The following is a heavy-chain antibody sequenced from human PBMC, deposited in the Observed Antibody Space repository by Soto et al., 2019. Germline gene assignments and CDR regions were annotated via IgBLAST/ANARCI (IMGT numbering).Heavy chain of an antibody. CDR1: GGSISSGGYY. CDR3: AIDQHLGYTKGYWFDP. D-gene: IGHD3-3*02. V-gene: IGHV4-31*03. CDR2: IYYSGST. J-gene: IGHJ5*02. Sequence: SETLSLTCTVSGGSISSGGYYWSWIRQHPGKGLEWIGYIYYSGSTYYNPSLKSRVTISVDTSKNQFSLKLSSVTAADTAVYYCAIDQHLGYTKGYWFDPWGQGTLVTVSS.